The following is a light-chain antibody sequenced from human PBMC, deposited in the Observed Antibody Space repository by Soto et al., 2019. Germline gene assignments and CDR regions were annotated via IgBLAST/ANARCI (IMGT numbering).Light chain of an antibody. CDR3: QQYYSVPLT. V-gene: IGKV2-30*02. J-gene: IGKJ4*01. CDR2: QVS. CDR1: QSLVHSDGNTY. Sequence: DVVMTQSPLPLPVTLGHPASISCRSSQSLVHSDGNTYLSWFQQRPGQSPRRLIYQVSNRDSGVPDRFSGSGSGTDFTLKISRVEAEDVGVYYCQQYYSVPLTFGGGTKVEIK.